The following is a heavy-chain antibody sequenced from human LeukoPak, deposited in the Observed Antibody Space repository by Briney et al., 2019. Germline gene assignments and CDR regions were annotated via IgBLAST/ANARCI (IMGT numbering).Heavy chain of an antibody. J-gene: IGHJ3*02. V-gene: IGHV3-23*01. D-gene: IGHD3-10*01. Sequence: PGGSLRLSCAASGFTFSSCGMSWVRQAPGKGLEWGSAISGSGGSTYYADSVKGRFTISRDNSKNTGYLQMNSLRAEDTAVYYCAKDLSAMVREPNDAFDIWGQGTMVTVSS. CDR2: ISGSGGST. CDR1: GFTFSSCG. CDR3: AKDLSAMVREPNDAFDI.